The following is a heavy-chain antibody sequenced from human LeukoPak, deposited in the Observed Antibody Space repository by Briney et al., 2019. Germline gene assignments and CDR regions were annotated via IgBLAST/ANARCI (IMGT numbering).Heavy chain of an antibody. V-gene: IGHV1-8*01. CDR3: ARPGYSGYDLALDY. Sequence: GASVKLSCKASGYTFTSYDINWVRQATGQGLEWMGWMNPNSGNTGYAQKFQGRVTMTRNTSISTAYMELSSLRSEDTAVYYCARPGYSGYDLALDYWGQGTLVTVSS. CDR1: GYTFTSYD. J-gene: IGHJ4*02. D-gene: IGHD5-12*01. CDR2: MNPNSGNT.